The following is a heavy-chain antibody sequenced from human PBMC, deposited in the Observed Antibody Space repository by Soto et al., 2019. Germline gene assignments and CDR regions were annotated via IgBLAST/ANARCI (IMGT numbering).Heavy chain of an antibody. CDR3: ARDYAPVAGTHYYGMDV. CDR1: GYTFTNYY. CDR2: INPSGGST. V-gene: IGHV1-46*01. J-gene: IGHJ6*02. D-gene: IGHD6-19*01. Sequence: ASVKVSCKASGYTFTNYYMHWVRQAPGQGLEWMGIINPSGGSTSCAQKFQGRVTMTRDTSTSTVYMELSSLRSEDTAVYYCARDYAPVAGTHYYGMDVWGQGTTVTVSS.